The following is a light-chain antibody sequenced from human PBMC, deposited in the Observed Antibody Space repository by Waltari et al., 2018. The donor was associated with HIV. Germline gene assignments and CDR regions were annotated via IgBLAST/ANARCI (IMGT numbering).Light chain of an antibody. CDR2: DTS. V-gene: IGKV3-11*01. CDR3: QQRSNWPIT. CDR1: QSVNSF. Sequence: EIVLTQSPDTLSLSPGERATLSCRASQSVNSFLAWYQQKPGWAPRLLIYDTSSRATGIPARFSGSGSGTDFTLTISSLEPEDFAFYYCQQRSNWPITFGPGTKVDIK. J-gene: IGKJ3*01.